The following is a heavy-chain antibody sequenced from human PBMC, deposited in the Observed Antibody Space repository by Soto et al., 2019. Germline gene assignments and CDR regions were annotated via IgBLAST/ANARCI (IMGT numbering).Heavy chain of an antibody. CDR1: GFTFGNDG. CDR2: ISFDGRNE. V-gene: IGHV3-30*03. CDR3: VRGASPYFDY. J-gene: IGHJ4*02. Sequence: GGSLRLSCVASGFTFGNDGMLWIRQAPGKGLEWVTTISFDGRNEHYADSVKGRFTVSRDNSKNTLYLQMDSLSDEDTSVYYCVRGASPYFDYWGQGTPVTVPS.